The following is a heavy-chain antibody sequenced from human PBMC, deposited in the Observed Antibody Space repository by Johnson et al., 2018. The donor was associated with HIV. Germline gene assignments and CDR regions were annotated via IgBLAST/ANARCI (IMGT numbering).Heavy chain of an antibody. Sequence: VQLVESGGGVVQPGRSLRLSCAASGFTFSSYAMHWVRQAPGKGLEWVAVISYDGSNKYYADYVKGRFTISRDNSKNTLYLQMNSLRAEDTAVYYCAREQTNSWPGDAFDIWGQGTMVTVSS. CDR3: AREQTNSWPGDAFDI. J-gene: IGHJ3*02. CDR1: GFTFSSYA. D-gene: IGHD6-13*01. V-gene: IGHV3-30-3*01. CDR2: ISYDGSNK.